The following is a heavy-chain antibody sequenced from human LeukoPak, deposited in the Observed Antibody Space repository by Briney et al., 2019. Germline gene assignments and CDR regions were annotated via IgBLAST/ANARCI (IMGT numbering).Heavy chain of an antibody. CDR3: ARLPVRYYYYMDV. J-gene: IGHJ6*03. V-gene: IGHV4-39*01. Sequence: SETLSLTCTVSGGSIISNTYYWGWIRQPPGKGLEWIGSIYYSGTTYYNPSLKSRVTISVDTSKNQFSLKLSFVTAADTAVYYCARLPVRYYYYMDVWGKGTTVTVSS. CDR1: GGSIISNTYY. CDR2: IYYSGTT.